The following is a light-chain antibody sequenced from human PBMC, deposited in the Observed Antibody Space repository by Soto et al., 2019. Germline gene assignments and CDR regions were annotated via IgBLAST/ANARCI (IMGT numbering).Light chain of an antibody. CDR2: GNN. J-gene: IGLJ3*02. V-gene: IGLV1-40*01. CDR3: QSHDSSLSGHVV. Sequence: QAVVTQPPSVSGAPGQRVTISCTGSSSNIGAGYDVHWYQHLPKIAPKLLIFGNNNRPSGVPDRFSGSKSGTSASLAINGLQAEDEADYYCQSHDSSLSGHVVFGGGTKLTVL. CDR1: SSNIGAGYD.